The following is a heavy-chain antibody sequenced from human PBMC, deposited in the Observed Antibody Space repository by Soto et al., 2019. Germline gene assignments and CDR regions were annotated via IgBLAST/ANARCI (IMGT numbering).Heavy chain of an antibody. Sequence: SETLSLTCTVSGGSIINTNYYWGWIRQPPGKGFDWFGSFYYDGSTYHNPSLKSRVTISVDTSKNHFSLKLSSVTAADTAVYYCARLSAITWVYYYYYGMDVWGQGTTVTVSS. CDR1: GGSIINTNYY. V-gene: IGHV4-39*01. J-gene: IGHJ6*02. D-gene: IGHD5-18*01. CDR3: ARLSAITWVYYYYYGMDV. CDR2: FYYDGST.